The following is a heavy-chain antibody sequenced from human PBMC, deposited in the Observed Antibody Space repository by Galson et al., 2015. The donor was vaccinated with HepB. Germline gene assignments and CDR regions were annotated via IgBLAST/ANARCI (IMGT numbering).Heavy chain of an antibody. V-gene: IGHV3-30*18. D-gene: IGHD2-2*01. CDR1: GFTFSNYG. CDR2: ISYDGSYT. J-gene: IGHJ3*02. CDR3: AKDAQLLSAFDI. Sequence: SLRLSCAASGFTFSNYGVRWVRQAPGKGLEWVAVISYDGSYTYFADSVTGRFTISRDNSRNTLYLQMNSLRAEDTAVYYCAKDAQLLSAFDIWGQGTMVTVSS.